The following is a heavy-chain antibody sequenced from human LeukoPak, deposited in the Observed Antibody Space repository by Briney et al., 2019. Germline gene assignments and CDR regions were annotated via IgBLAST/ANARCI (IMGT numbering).Heavy chain of an antibody. Sequence: PGRSLRLSCAASGFTFDDYAMHRVRQAPGKGLEWVSGISWNSGSIGYADSVKGRFTISRDNAKNSLYLQMNSLRAEDTALYYCAKDRALWSGYFDYFDYWGQGTLVTVSS. D-gene: IGHD3-3*01. CDR2: ISWNSGSI. CDR3: AKDRALWSGYFDYFDY. V-gene: IGHV3-9*01. CDR1: GFTFDDYA. J-gene: IGHJ4*02.